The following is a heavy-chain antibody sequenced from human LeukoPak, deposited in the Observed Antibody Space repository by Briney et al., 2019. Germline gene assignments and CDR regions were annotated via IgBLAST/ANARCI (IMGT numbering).Heavy chain of an antibody. CDR1: GYTFTSYY. V-gene: IGHV1-46*01. D-gene: IGHD5-24*01. CDR3: ARVRRLRWPKDGFDP. CDR2: INPSGGST. J-gene: IGHJ5*02. Sequence: VASVTVSCKASGYTFTSYYMHWVRQAPGQGLEWMGIINPSGGSTSYAQKFQGRVTMTRDTSTSTVYMELSSLRSEDTAVYYCARVRRLRWPKDGFDPWGQGTLVTVSS.